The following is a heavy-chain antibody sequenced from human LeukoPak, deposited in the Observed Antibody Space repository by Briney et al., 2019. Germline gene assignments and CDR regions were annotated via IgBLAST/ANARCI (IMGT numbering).Heavy chain of an antibody. D-gene: IGHD6-13*01. CDR3: ARVTKGIATEFDY. CDR2: ISSTSSYI. CDR1: GFTLSSYE. V-gene: IGHV3-21*01. J-gene: IGHJ4*02. Sequence: GGSLRLSCAASGFTLSSYEMNWVRQAPGKGLEWVSYISSTSSYIYYADSVKGRFTISRDNAKNSLYLQMNSLRAEDTAIYYCARVTKGIATEFDYWGQGTLVTVSS.